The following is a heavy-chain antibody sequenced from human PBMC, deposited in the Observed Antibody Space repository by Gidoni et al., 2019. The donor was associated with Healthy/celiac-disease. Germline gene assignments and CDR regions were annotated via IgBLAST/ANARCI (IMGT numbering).Heavy chain of an antibody. J-gene: IGHJ4*02. CDR3: ARLARELLPGYYLDY. V-gene: IGHV4-39*01. CDR1: GGSISSSSYY. CDR2: IYYNGNT. D-gene: IGHD1-26*01. Sequence: QLQLQDSGPGLVKPSETLSLTCTVSGGSISSSSYYLGWIRQPPGKGLEWLGSIYYNGNTYYNPSRKGRVTISVDTSKNQFSLKLSSVTAADTAVYCCARLARELLPGYYLDYWGQGTLVTVSS.